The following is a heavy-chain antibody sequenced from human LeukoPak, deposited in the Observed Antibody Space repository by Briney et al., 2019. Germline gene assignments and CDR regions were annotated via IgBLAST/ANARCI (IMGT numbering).Heavy chain of an antibody. CDR3: ARDHHRRLYDSQARDTFDI. CDR1: GFTFSSYA. D-gene: IGHD3-22*01. V-gene: IGHV3-23*01. J-gene: IGHJ3*02. Sequence: GGSLRLSCAASGFTFSSYAMSWVRQAPGKGLEWVSSISGSGGSTYYADSMKGRFTISRDNSKNTLNLQMNSLGAEDTAVYYCARDHHRRLYDSQARDTFDIWGQGTMVTVSS. CDR2: ISGSGGST.